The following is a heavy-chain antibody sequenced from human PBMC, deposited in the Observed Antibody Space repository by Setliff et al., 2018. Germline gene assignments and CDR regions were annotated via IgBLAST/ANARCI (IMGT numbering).Heavy chain of an antibody. CDR2: IYSGGTT. V-gene: IGHV3-66*02. J-gene: IGHJ4*02. Sequence: QPGGSLRLSCAASGFTFSDYYMSWIRQAPGKGLEWVSVIYSGGTTYYADSVKGRFTISRDNSKNTLYLQMNSLRTEDTAVYYCTRGDNNSFDYWGQGTLVTVSS. CDR1: GFTFSDYY. CDR3: TRGDNNSFDY. D-gene: IGHD4-4*01.